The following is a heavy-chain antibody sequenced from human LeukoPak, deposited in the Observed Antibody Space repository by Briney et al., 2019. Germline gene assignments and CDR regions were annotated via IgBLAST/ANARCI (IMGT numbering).Heavy chain of an antibody. CDR2: MNPKSGAT. CDR1: GYRFTGYY. Sequence: ATVKVSCKTSGYRFTGYYLHWVRQAPGQGLEWMGWMNPKSGATDYARKFQGRVTMTRDTSISTAYMELTRLRSDDTAVYFCARGSDYDDYFYMDFWGKGTTVTVSS. J-gene: IGHJ6*03. CDR3: ARGSDYDDYFYMDF. V-gene: IGHV1-2*02.